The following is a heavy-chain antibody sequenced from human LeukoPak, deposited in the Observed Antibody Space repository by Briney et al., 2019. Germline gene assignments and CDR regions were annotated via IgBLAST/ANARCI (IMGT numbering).Heavy chain of an antibody. J-gene: IGHJ6*03. CDR1: GGSISSGDYY. CDR3: ARVPYYYGSGSPWDYYMDV. D-gene: IGHD3-10*01. CDR2: IYYSGST. V-gene: IGHV4-30-4*08. Sequence: PSETLSLTCTVSGGSISSGDYYWSWIRQPPGKGLEWIGYIYYSGSTYYNPSLKSRVTISVDTSKNQFSLKLSSVTAADTAVYYCARVPYYYGSGSPWDYYMDVWGKGTTVTVSS.